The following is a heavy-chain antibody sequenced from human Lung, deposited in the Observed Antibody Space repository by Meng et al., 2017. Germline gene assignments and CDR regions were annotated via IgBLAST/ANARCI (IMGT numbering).Heavy chain of an antibody. D-gene: IGHD3-10*01. CDR2: LGAHPGDT. Sequence: HVQLLQSGSEVTQPWASLKVSCKASDYTFTGYGVCWVRQAPGQGLEWMAWLGAHPGDTSFAPKFLGRVTVTADTATATAYMELRSLRSDDTAVYYCARGTPGRSYCDYWGLGTLVTVSS. J-gene: IGHJ4*02. V-gene: IGHV1-18*01. CDR3: ARGTPGRSYCDY. CDR1: DYTFTGYG.